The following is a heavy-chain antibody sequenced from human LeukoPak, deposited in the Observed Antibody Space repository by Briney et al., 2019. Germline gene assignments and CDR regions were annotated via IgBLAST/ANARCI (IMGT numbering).Heavy chain of an antibody. Sequence: GGSLRLSCAASGFTFSGYWMSWVRQAPGKGLEWVANIKQDGSEKYYVDSVKGRFTISRDNAKDSLYLQMNSLRAEDTAVYYCARDFICSSTSCNGYWGQGTLVTVSS. D-gene: IGHD2-2*01. J-gene: IGHJ4*02. CDR1: GFTFSGYW. V-gene: IGHV3-7*03. CDR3: ARDFICSSTSCNGY. CDR2: IKQDGSEK.